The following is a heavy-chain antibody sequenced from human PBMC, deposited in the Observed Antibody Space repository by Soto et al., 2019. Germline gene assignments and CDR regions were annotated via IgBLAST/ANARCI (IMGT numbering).Heavy chain of an antibody. CDR2: INPSGGST. Sequence: QVQLVQSGAEVKKPGASAKVSCKASGYTFTSYYMHWVRQAPGQGLEWMGIINPSGGSTSYAQKFQGRVTMTRDTSTSTVYMELSSLRSEDTAVYYCARDRATMIVVAKGAFDIWGQGTMVTVSS. J-gene: IGHJ3*02. V-gene: IGHV1-46*01. CDR3: ARDRATMIVVAKGAFDI. D-gene: IGHD3-22*01. CDR1: GYTFTSYY.